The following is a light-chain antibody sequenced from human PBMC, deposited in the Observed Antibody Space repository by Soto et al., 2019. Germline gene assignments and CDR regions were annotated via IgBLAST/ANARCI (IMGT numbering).Light chain of an antibody. V-gene: IGKV3-11*01. Sequence: EIVLTQSPATLSLSPGERATLSCRASQSVNRYLAWYQQKPGQAPRLLIYDASTRATGIPARFSGSGSGTDFTLTSSSLEPEDFAVYYCQQRANWPPLTFGGGTKVEIK. J-gene: IGKJ4*01. CDR3: QQRANWPPLT. CDR2: DAS. CDR1: QSVNRY.